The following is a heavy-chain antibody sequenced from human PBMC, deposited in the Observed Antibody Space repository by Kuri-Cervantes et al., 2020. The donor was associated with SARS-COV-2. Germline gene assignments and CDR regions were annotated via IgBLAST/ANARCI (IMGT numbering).Heavy chain of an antibody. D-gene: IGHD3-10*01. CDR2: INPNSGVT. J-gene: IGHJ6*03. CDR3: ARENGGVRGEWGLYCYYYYMDV. CDR1: GYTFNIYD. Sequence: ASVKVSCKAFGYTFNIYDINWVRQAPGQGLEWMGWINPNSGVTGYAQKFQGRVTMTRDTSTSTVYMELSSLRSEDTAVYYCARENGGVRGEWGLYCYYYYMDVWGKGTTVTVSS. V-gene: IGHV1-8*02.